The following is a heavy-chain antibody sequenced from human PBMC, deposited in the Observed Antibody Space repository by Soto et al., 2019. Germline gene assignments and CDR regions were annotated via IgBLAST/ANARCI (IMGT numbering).Heavy chain of an antibody. CDR2: IYYSGST. CDR3: ARDIAAATWFDP. V-gene: IGHV4-59*01. D-gene: IGHD6-13*01. CDR1: GGSISSYY. Sequence: SETLSLTCTVSGGSISSYYWSWIRQPPGKGLEWSGYIYYSGSTNYNPSLKSRVTISVDTPKNQFSLKLSSVTAADTAVYYCARDIAAATWFDPWGQGTLVTVSS. J-gene: IGHJ5*02.